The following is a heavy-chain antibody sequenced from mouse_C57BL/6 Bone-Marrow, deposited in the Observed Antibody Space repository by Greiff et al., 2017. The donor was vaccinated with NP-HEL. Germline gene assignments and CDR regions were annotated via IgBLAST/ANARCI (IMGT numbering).Heavy chain of an antibody. CDR1: GYAFTNYL. D-gene: IGHD2-4*01. CDR3: ARRGVYDYDVDFDY. CDR2: INPGSGGT. Sequence: QVQLQQSGAELVRPGTSVKVSCKASGYAFTNYLIEWVKQRPGQGLEWIGVINPGSGGTNYNEKFKGKATLTADKSSSTAYMQLSSLTSEDSAVYFCARRGVYDYDVDFDYWGQGTTLTVSS. V-gene: IGHV1-54*01. J-gene: IGHJ2*01.